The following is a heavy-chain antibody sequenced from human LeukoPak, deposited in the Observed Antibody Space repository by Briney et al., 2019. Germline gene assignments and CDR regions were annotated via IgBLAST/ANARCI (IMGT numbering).Heavy chain of an antibody. Sequence: ASVKVSCKASGYTFTSYGISWVRQAPGQGLEWMGWISAYNGNTNYAQKLRGRVTMTTDTSTSTAYMELRSLRSDDTAVYYCARVRSQYGGDYFDYWGQGTLVTVSS. V-gene: IGHV1-18*01. CDR2: ISAYNGNT. J-gene: IGHJ4*02. D-gene: IGHD4-23*01. CDR1: GYTFTSYG. CDR3: ARVRSQYGGDYFDY.